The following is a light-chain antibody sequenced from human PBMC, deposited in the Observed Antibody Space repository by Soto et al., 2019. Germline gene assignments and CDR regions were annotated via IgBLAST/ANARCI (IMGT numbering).Light chain of an antibody. Sequence: EVVLTQSPGTLSLSPGERATLSCRAGQHINIAYMAWYQQKPGQAPRLLIYGAFNRATGIPDRLGGSGFGTDFTLPISRLDPEVFAVYYCQQFRTSSYTFGQGTKLEI. CDR3: QQFRTSSYT. J-gene: IGKJ2*01. CDR2: GAF. V-gene: IGKV3-20*01. CDR1: QHINIAY.